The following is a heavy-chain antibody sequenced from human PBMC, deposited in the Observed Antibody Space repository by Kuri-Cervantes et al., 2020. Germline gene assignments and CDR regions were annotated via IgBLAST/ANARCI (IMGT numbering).Heavy chain of an antibody. CDR2: IYYSGST. Sequence: SETLSLTCSVSGGSISSSSYYWGWIRQPPGKGLEWIGSIYYSGSTYYNPSLKSRVTISVDTSKNQVFLKLTSVTAADTAVYYCARQGGPLNVKNYYGSGSGYYMDVWGQGTLVTVSS. D-gene: IGHD3-10*01. CDR1: GGSISSSSYY. J-gene: IGHJ4*02. CDR3: ARQGGPLNVKNYYGSGSGYYMDV. V-gene: IGHV4-39*01.